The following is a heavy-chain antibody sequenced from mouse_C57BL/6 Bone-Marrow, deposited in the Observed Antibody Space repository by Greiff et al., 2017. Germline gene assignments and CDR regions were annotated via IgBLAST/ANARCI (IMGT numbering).Heavy chain of an antibody. J-gene: IGHJ4*01. CDR2: INPSSGYT. CDR3: ARGIGSNDSAMDY. D-gene: IGHD2-5*01. CDR1: GYTFTSYW. Sequence: QVQLKQSGAELAKPGASVKLSCKASGYTFTSYWMHWVKQRPGQGLEWIGYINPSSGYTKYNQKVKDKATLTADKSSSTAYMQLSSLTYEDSAVYYCARGIGSNDSAMDYRGQGTSVTVSS. V-gene: IGHV1-7*01.